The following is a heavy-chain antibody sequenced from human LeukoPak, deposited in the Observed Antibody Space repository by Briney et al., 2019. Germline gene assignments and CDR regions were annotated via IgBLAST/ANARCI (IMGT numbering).Heavy chain of an antibody. CDR1: GGSFSGYY. Sequence: SETLSLTCAVYGGSFSGYYWSWIRQPPGKGLEWIGEINHSGSTNYNPSLKSRVTISVDTSKNQFSLKLSSVTAADTAVYYCARERYCSGGSCYAHYYYYYYMDVWGKGTTVTVSS. J-gene: IGHJ6*03. CDR2: INHSGST. V-gene: IGHV4-34*01. D-gene: IGHD2-15*01. CDR3: ARERYCSGGSCYAHYYYYYYMDV.